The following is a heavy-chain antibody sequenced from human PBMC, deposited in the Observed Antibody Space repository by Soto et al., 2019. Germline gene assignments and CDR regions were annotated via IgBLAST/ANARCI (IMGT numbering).Heavy chain of an antibody. V-gene: IGHV1-8*01. CDR2: INPNSGNT. CDR3: ARDRDTAMVTGHYYYSYGMEV. D-gene: IGHD5-18*01. J-gene: IGHJ6*02. Sequence: ASVKVSCKASGYAFTSYYINWVRQATGQGLEWMGWINPNSGNTGYAQEFQGRVTMTRKTSISTAYMGLSSLRSEDTAVYYCARDRDTAMVTGHYYYSYGMEVWCQGTTVPVSS. CDR1: GYAFTSYY.